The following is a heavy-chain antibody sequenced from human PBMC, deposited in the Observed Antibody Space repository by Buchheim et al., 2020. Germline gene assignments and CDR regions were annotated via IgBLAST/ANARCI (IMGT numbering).Heavy chain of an antibody. CDR1: GYTFTSYD. D-gene: IGHD2-21*01. CDR2: MNPNSGNT. J-gene: IGHJ6*02. Sequence: QVQLVQSGAEVKKPGASVKVSCKASGYTFTSYDINWVRQATGQGLEWMGWMNPNSGNTGYAQKFQGRVTMTRNTSISTAYMGLSSLRSEDTAVYYCARGPRPDCGGDCYASYYYYYYGMDVWGQGTT. CDR3: ARGPRPDCGGDCYASYYYYYYGMDV. V-gene: IGHV1-8*01.